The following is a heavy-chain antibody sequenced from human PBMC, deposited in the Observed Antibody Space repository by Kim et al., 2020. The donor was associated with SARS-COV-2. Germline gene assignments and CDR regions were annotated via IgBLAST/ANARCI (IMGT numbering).Heavy chain of an antibody. J-gene: IGHJ4*02. V-gene: IGHV3-15*01. CDR3: TTFRYGSRGY. Sequence: TTDYAAPVKGRFTISRDDSKNTLYLQMNSLKTEDTAVYYCTTFRYGSRGYWGQGTLVTVSS. D-gene: IGHD1-26*01. CDR2: TT.